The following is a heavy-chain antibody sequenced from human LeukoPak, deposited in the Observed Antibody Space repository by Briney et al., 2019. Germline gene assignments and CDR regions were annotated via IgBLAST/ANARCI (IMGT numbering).Heavy chain of an antibody. V-gene: IGHV3-23*01. CDR2: ISGSGGST. CDR3: AKEIARGYSYGVFDY. J-gene: IGHJ4*02. D-gene: IGHD5-18*01. Sequence: QAGGSLRLSCAASGFTFSSYAMSWVRQAPGKGLEWVSAISGSGGSTYYAAYVKGRFTISRDNSKNTLYLQMNSLRAEDTAVYYCAKEIARGYSYGVFDYWGQGTLVTVSS. CDR1: GFTFSSYA.